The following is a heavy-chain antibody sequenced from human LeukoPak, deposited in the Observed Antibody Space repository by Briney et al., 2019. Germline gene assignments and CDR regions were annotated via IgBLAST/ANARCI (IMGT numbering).Heavy chain of an antibody. V-gene: IGHV1-18*01. CDR2: ISGHNRNT. CDR3: ARDVYDILTGSYYYYGMDV. CDR1: GYTFTSCG. J-gene: IGHJ6*02. Sequence: SVKVSCRASGYTFTSCGISWVRQDPRQGLEWMGWISGHNRNTNYAQKLQGRVTMTTVTSTSTAYMELRSLRSDDTAVYYCARDVYDILTGSYYYYGMDVWGQETTVTVSS. D-gene: IGHD3-9*01.